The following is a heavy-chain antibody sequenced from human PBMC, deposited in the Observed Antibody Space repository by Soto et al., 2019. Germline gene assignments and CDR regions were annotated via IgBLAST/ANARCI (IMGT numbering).Heavy chain of an antibody. D-gene: IGHD2-2*02. CDR3: AKGTLYDF. V-gene: IGHV3-23*01. CDR1: GFTFSSYP. CDR2: VSNSGGSST. J-gene: IGHJ4*02. Sequence: GGSLRLSCAASGFTFSSYPMSWVRQAPGKGLEWVSGVSNSGGSSTYYADSVKGRFAISRDDSKNTLYLQMNSLRAEDTAVYYCAKGTLYDFWGQGTLVTVSS.